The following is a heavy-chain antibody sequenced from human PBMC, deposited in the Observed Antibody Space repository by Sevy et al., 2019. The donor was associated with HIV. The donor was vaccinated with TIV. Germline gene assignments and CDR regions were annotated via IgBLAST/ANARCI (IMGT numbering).Heavy chain of an antibody. J-gene: IGHJ4*02. Sequence: GGSLRLSCAASGFTFINYNMNWVRQAPGKGLEWVSSVSGSSNYIYYAESLKGRFIISRDNAKDTLYLQMNSLGADDSAVYFCARGPPDGSYDYFDSWGQGTLVTVSS. CDR2: VSGSSNYI. D-gene: IGHD1-26*01. V-gene: IGHV3-21*06. CDR1: GFTFINYN. CDR3: ARGPPDGSYDYFDS.